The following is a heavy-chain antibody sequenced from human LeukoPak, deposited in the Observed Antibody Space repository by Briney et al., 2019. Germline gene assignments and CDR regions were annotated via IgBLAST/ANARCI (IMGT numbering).Heavy chain of an antibody. Sequence: PSETLSLTCAVYGGSFSGYYWSWIRQPPGKGLEWIGEINHSGSTNYNPSLKSRVTISVDTSKNQFSLKLSSVTAADTAVYYCARDGLLKAAYYHYGMDVWGQGTTVTVSS. CDR3: ARDGLLKAAYYHYGMDV. D-gene: IGHD2-15*01. J-gene: IGHJ6*02. CDR1: GGSFSGYY. V-gene: IGHV4-34*01. CDR2: INHSGST.